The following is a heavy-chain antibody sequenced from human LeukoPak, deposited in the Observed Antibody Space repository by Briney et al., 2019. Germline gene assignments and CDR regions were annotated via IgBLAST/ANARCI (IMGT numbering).Heavy chain of an antibody. V-gene: IGHV4-39*07. CDR3: ARVFDS. J-gene: IGHJ4*02. CDR2: VFYTGKT. Sequence: SETLSLTCTVSGGSVSTSDYYWGWIRQSPVKGLEWIGDVFYTGKTNHNPSLRGRATISIDTSKNQFSLKLTYVTAADSAVYYCARVFDSWGRGTLLTVSS. CDR1: GGSVSTSDYY.